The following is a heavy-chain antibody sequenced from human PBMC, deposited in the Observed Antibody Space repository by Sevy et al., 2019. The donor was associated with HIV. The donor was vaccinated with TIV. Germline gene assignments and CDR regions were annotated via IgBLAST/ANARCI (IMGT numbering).Heavy chain of an antibody. D-gene: IGHD4-17*01. Sequence: SETLSLTCTVSGGSISSYYWSWIRQPPGKGLEWIGYIYYSGSTNYNPSLKSRVTISVDTSKNQFSLKLSSVTAADTAGYYCARWVDYGHARRPNWFDPWGQGTLVTVSS. CDR2: IYYSGST. J-gene: IGHJ5*02. CDR3: ARWVDYGHARRPNWFDP. V-gene: IGHV4-59*01. CDR1: GGSISSYY.